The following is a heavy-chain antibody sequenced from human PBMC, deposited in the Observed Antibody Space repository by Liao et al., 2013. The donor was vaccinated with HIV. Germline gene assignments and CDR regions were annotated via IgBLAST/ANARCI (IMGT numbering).Heavy chain of an antibody. CDR3: ARWGYTGSYDEFFQH. CDR2: IYHFGST. CDR1: GATLSSGGYS. D-gene: IGHD1-26*01. V-gene: IGHV4-30-2*01. Sequence: QVQLQESVSGLVKPSQTLSLSCDVSGATLSSGGYSWNWIRQPPGKGLEWIGYIYHFGSTFYNPSLKSRVTISVDTSKNQFSLQLTSVTAADTAVYYCARWGYTGSYDEFFQHWGQGTLVTVSS. J-gene: IGHJ1*01.